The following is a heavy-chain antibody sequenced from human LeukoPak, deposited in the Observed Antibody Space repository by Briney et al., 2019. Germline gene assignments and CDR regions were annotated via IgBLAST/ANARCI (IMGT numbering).Heavy chain of an antibody. CDR1: GGSIRSGDYY. D-gene: IGHD1-20*01. V-gene: IGHV4-30-4*01. CDR3: AGVTGIYYFDF. J-gene: IGHJ4*02. Sequence: SETLSLTCAVSGGSIRSGDYYWSWARQPPGKGLEWIVHIYYSGDTYYNPSLKGRVPISLDTSKNQFSLKLSSVTAADTAVYYCAGVTGIYYFDFWGQGTLVTVSS. CDR2: IYYSGDT.